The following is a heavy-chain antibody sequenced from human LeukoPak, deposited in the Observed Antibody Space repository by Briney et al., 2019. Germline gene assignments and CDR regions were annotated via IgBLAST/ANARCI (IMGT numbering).Heavy chain of an antibody. CDR3: ARGYGSRDYYFDY. V-gene: IGHV4-59*08. CDR2: IYYTGST. J-gene: IGHJ4*02. Sequence: SETLSLTCTVSGGSISSYYWTWIRQAPGNGLEWIGYIYYTGSTNYNPSLKSRVTISVDTSKNQFSLKLSSVTAADTAVYYCARGYGSRDYYFDYWGQGTLVTVSS. D-gene: IGHD2-2*01. CDR1: GGSISSYY.